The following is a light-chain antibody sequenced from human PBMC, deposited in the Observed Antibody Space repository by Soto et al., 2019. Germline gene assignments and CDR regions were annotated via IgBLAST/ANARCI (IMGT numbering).Light chain of an antibody. Sequence: IQMTQSPSSLSASVGDRVTITCRASQRISTYLSWYQQKPGKAPKLLIYAASSLQSGVPSRFSGGGSGTDFTLTISRLEPEDFAVYYCQQYDAWPLTFGGGTKVDIK. CDR3: QQYDAWPLT. V-gene: IGKV1-39*01. CDR2: AAS. J-gene: IGKJ4*01. CDR1: QRISTY.